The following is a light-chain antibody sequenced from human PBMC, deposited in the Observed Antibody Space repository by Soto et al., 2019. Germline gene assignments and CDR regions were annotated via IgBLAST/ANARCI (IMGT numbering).Light chain of an antibody. Sequence: QSVLTQPASVSGSPGQSITISCTGTSSDVGSYNYVSWYQQHPGKAPKLIIYEVSDRPSGISSRFSGSKSGNTASLTISGLQTEDEADYYRRSYTCSTTRLGTGTKVTVL. J-gene: IGLJ1*01. V-gene: IGLV2-14*01. CDR3: RSYTCSTTR. CDR2: EVS. CDR1: SSDVGSYNY.